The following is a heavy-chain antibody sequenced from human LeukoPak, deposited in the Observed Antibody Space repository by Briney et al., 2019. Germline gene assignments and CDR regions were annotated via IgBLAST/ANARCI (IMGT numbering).Heavy chain of an antibody. D-gene: IGHD6-13*01. CDR1: GFTFSSYS. V-gene: IGHV3-49*04. CDR3: TGVSRSSWYDY. Sequence: PGGSLRLSCAASGFTFSSYSMNWVRQAPGKGGEWVGFIRSKAYGGTTEYAASVKGRFTISRDDSKSIAYLQMNSLKTEDTAVYYCTGVSRSSWYDYWGQGTLVTVSS. CDR2: IRSKAYGGTT. J-gene: IGHJ4*02.